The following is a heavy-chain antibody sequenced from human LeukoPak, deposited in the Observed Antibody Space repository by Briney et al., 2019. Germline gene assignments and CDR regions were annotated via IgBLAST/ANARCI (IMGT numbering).Heavy chain of an antibody. V-gene: IGHV3-53*01. CDR1: GFTFSSYS. D-gene: IGHD3-10*01. CDR2: IYSGGST. J-gene: IGHJ6*03. Sequence: GGSLRLSCAASGFTFSSYSMNWVRQAPGKGLEWVSVIYSGGSTYYADSVKGRFTISRDNSKNTLYLQMNSLRAEDTAVYYCARDIGAGWFGELVGYMDVWGKGTTVTISS. CDR3: ARDIGAGWFGELVGYMDV.